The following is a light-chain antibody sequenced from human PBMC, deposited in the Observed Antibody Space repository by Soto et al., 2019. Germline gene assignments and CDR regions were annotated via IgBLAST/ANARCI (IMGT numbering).Light chain of an antibody. CDR1: QDISDD. CDR3: LQDYNYPWT. CDR2: GAS. J-gene: IGKJ1*01. V-gene: IGKV1-6*01. Sequence: AIQMTQSPSSLSASVGDRVSITCRASQDISDDLGWYQQKPGKAPKVLIYGASILQSGVPSRFSGSGSRTDFTLTISSLQPEDFATYYCLQDYNYPWTFGQGTRVESK.